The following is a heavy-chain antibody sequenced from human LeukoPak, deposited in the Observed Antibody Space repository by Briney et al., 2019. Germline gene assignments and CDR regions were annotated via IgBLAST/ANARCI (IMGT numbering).Heavy chain of an antibody. D-gene: IGHD6-6*01. CDR2: INPGCGGA. CDR1: GYTFTDYY. CDR3: ARVGRISIAARRNWFDP. V-gene: IGHV1-2*02. J-gene: IGHJ5*02. Sequence: ASVKVSCKASGYTFTDYYMHWVRQAPGQGLEWMGWINPGCGGANYAQKFQGRVTVTRDTSISTAYMDLSRLRSEDTAVYYCARVGRISIAARRNWFDPWGQGTLVTVSS.